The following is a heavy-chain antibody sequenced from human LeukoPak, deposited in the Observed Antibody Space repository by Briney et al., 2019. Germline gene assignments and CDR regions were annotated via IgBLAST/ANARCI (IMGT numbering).Heavy chain of an antibody. Sequence: SETLSLTCDVSGGSVRSYWWGWVRQPAGKGLEWLGRIYSTGSTRFNPSLKSRLTLSIDTSTNQFSLKLTSVTAADTAVYFCARQGYTVSYYFLDYWSQGTMVTVSS. V-gene: IGHV4-4*07. CDR2: IYSTGST. D-gene: IGHD1-26*01. CDR3: ARQGYTVSYYFLDY. CDR1: GGSVRSYW. J-gene: IGHJ4*02.